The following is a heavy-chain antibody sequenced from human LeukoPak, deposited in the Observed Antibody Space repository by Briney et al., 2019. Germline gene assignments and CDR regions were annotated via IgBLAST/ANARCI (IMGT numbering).Heavy chain of an antibody. J-gene: IGHJ3*02. D-gene: IGHD3-16*02. V-gene: IGHV1-2*02. Sequence: ASVKVSCKASGYTFTGYYMHWVRQAPGQGLEWMGWINPNSGGTNYAQKFQGRVTMTRDTSISTAYMELSRLRSDDTAVYYCAGGRYDYVWGSYRLHRDDAFDIWGQGTMVTVSS. CDR1: GYTFTGYY. CDR3: AGGRYDYVWGSYRLHRDDAFDI. CDR2: INPNSGGT.